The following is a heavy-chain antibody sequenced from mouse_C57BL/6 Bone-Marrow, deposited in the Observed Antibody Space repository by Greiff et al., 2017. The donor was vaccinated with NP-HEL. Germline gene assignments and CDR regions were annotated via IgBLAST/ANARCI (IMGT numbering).Heavy chain of an antibody. CDR3: ARSYGSSPFAY. CDR1: GYAFSSSW. D-gene: IGHD1-1*01. V-gene: IGHV1-82*01. CDR2: IYPGDGDT. Sequence: QVQLQQSGPELVKPGASVKISCKASGYAFSSSWMNWVKQRPGKGLEWIGRIYPGDGDTNYNGKFKGKATLTADKSSSTAYMQLSSLTSEDSAVYFCARSYGSSPFAYWGKGTLVTVSA. J-gene: IGHJ3*01.